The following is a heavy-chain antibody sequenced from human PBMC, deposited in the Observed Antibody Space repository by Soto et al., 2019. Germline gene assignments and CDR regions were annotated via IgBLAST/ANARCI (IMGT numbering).Heavy chain of an antibody. CDR3: VRGALGSFYFDY. J-gene: IGHJ4*02. CDR2: IKYDADST. CDR1: GFTFNKYW. Sequence: EVQLVESGGGLFQPGGSLRLSCAASGFTFNKYWIHWVRQAPETGLVWVSRIKYDADSTKYADYVRGLFSSSRDNAQNTVHLQIESLRGDDTAVYYCVRGALGSFYFDYWGQGTLVTVSS. D-gene: IGHD3-16*01. V-gene: IGHV3-74*03.